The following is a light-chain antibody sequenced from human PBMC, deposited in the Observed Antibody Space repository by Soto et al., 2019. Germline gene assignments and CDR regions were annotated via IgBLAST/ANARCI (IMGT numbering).Light chain of an antibody. CDR2: KAS. CDR3: QQYNSYSRT. Sequence: DIHMTQSPSALSASVGDRVTITCRASQTISYWLAWYQQKPGKAPKLLIYKASSLESGVPSRFSGSGSGTEFTLTISSLQPDDSATYYCQQYNSYSRTFGQGTKVEIK. J-gene: IGKJ1*01. CDR1: QTISYW. V-gene: IGKV1-5*03.